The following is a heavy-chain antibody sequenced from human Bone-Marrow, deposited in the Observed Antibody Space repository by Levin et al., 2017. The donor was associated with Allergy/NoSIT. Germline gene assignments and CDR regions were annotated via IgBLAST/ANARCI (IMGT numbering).Heavy chain of an antibody. CDR1: GFTFSSYG. D-gene: IGHD6-13*01. V-gene: IGHV3-33*01. CDR2: IWYDGSNK. Sequence: GGSLRLSCAASGFTFSSYGMHWVRQAPGKGLEWVAVIWYDGSNKYYADSVKGRFTISRDNSKNTLYLQMNSLRAEDTAVYYCARAGFSGPASPRISRVEAYSSSCYFDYWGQGTLVTVSS. CDR3: ARAGFSGPASPRISRVEAYSSSCYFDY. J-gene: IGHJ4*02.